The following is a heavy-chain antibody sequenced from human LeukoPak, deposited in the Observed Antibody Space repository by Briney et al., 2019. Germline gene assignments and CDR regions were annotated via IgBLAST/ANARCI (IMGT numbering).Heavy chain of an antibody. V-gene: IGHV3-66*02. D-gene: IGHD2-21*02. J-gene: IGHJ4*02. CDR1: GFTVSSNY. CDR3: ARVTYASAHFNY. CDR2: IYSGGST. Sequence: GGSPRLSCAASGFTVSSNYMSWVRQAPGKGLEWVSVIYSGGSTYYADSVKGRFTISRDNSKNTVYLQMNSLRAEDTAVYYCARVTYASAHFNYWGQGTLVTVSS.